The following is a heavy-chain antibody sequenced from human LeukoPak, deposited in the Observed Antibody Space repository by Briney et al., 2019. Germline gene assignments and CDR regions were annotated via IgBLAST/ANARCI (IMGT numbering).Heavy chain of an antibody. CDR3: AIISGYSSGWSEAYYFDY. CDR2: IIPIFGTA. V-gene: IGHV1-69*05. Sequence: ASVKVSCKASGGTFSSYAISWVRQAPGQGLEWMGGIIPIFGTANYAQKFQGRVTITTDESTSTAYMELSSLRSEDTAVYYCAIISGYSSGWSEAYYFDYWGQGTLVTVSS. J-gene: IGHJ4*02. CDR1: GGTFSSYA. D-gene: IGHD6-19*01.